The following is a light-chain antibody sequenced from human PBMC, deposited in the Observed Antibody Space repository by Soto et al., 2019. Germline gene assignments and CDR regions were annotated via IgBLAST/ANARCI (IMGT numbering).Light chain of an antibody. Sequence: SVLTRLAYVSRSPGQPIPISCTGTSSVVGSYNLVSWYQQHPGKAPKLMIYEGSKRPSGVSNRFSGSKSGNTASLTISGLQAEDEADYYCCSYAGSTLYVFGTGTKVTVL. V-gene: IGLV2-23*01. CDR2: EGS. CDR1: SSVVGSYNL. J-gene: IGLJ1*01. CDR3: CSYAGSTLYV.